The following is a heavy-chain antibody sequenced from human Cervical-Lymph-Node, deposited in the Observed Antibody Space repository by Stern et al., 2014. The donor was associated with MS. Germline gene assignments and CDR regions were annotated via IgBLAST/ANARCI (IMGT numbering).Heavy chain of an antibody. J-gene: IGHJ6*02. D-gene: IGHD3-16*01. Sequence: VQLVESGAAVKKPGSSVKVSCKTSGDTFSNYGISWVRQAPGQGLEWMGGIIPLFGTANYAQKFQGRVTITADESTSTVYMELSSLRSEDTAVYYCARDDTGVWGMDVWGQGSTVTVSS. CDR3: ARDDTGVWGMDV. CDR1: GDTFSNYG. CDR2: IIPLFGTA. V-gene: IGHV1-69*01.